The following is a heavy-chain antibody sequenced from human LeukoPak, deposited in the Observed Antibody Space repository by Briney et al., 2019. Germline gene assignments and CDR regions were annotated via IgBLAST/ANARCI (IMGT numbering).Heavy chain of an antibody. CDR1: GFTFSDYF. D-gene: IGHD6-19*01. CDR2: IGPSSDNI. Sequence: GGSLRLSCAASGFTFSDYFMSWVRQAPEKGLEWVSYIGPSSDNINYADSVKGRFTISRDNAKNSLYLQMNSLRAEDTAVYYCARDSAVAGTAWGYWGQGTLVTVSS. V-gene: IGHV3-11*06. CDR3: ARDSAVAGTAWGY. J-gene: IGHJ4*02.